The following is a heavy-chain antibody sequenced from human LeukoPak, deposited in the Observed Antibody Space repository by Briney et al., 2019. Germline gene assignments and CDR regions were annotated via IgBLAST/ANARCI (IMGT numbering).Heavy chain of an antibody. V-gene: IGHV3-11*04. J-gene: IGHJ6*03. D-gene: IGHD3-10*01. Sequence: GGSLRLSCAASGFTFSDYYMSWIRQAPGKGLEWVSYISSSGSTIYYADSVKGRFTISRDNAKNSLYLQMNSLRAEDTAVYYCARNPSPHFTIENGFLWVGAYYMDVWGKGTTVTVSS. CDR3: ARNPSPHFTIENGFLWVGAYYMDV. CDR1: GFTFSDYY. CDR2: ISSSGSTI.